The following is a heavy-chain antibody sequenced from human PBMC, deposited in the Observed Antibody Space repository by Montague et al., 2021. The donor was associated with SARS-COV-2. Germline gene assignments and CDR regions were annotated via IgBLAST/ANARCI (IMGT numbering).Heavy chain of an antibody. CDR2: IYSSGST. CDR3: ARDYGDYSYYYGLDV. CDR1: GGSIRSGSYY. Sequence: SETLSLTCTVSGGSIRSGSYYWSWIRQPAGKGLVWIGRIYSSGSTNYNPSLKSRVTMSVGTSKNQFSLKVSSVTAADTAVYYCARDYGDYSYYYGLDVWGQGTTVTVSS. V-gene: IGHV4-61*02. J-gene: IGHJ6*02. D-gene: IGHD4-17*01.